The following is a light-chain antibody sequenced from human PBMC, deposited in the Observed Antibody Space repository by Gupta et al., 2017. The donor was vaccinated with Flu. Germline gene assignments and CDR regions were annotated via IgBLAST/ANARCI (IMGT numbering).Light chain of an antibody. CDR2: WAS. Sequence: DIVMTQSPDSLSVSLFERATINFTSSQSVRHSSNNKKYLAWFQQKPGQPPKLHIYWASTREYGVPDRFSGSVYGTDFTLTISSPQAEDVAVYYCQQKDSTPFTFGQGTXLEIK. V-gene: IGKV4-1*01. J-gene: IGKJ2*01. CDR1: QSVRHSSNNKKY. CDR3: QQKDSTPFT.